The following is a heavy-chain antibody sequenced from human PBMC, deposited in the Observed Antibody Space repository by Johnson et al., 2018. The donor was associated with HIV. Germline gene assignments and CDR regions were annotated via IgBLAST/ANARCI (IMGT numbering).Heavy chain of an antibody. CDR2: IRYDGSNK. CDR1: GYSFRNSA. J-gene: IGHJ3*02. CDR3: ARVYSGSFRPTKGNDVFDM. Sequence: QVQLVESGGGVVQPGRSLRLSCVASGYSFRNSAMHWVRQAPGKGLEWVAFIRYDGSNKYYADSVKGRFTISRDNSKNTLYLHMSSLRDEDTAVYYCARVYSGSFRPTKGNDVFDMWGQGTMVTVSS. D-gene: IGHD1-26*01. V-gene: IGHV3-30*02.